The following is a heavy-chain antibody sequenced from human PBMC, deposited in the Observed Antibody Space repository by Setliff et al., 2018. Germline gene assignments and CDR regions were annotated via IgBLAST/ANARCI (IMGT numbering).Heavy chain of an antibody. Sequence: GASVKVSCKASGYTFTSYDINWVRQATGQGLEWMGWMSPNSGNTGYAQKFQGRVTMTRNTSISTAYMELSSLRSEDTAVYYCARGRERDYNFWSGYYTYYYYGMDVWGQGTTVTVSS. J-gene: IGHJ6*02. CDR2: MSPNSGNT. CDR1: GYTFTSYD. V-gene: IGHV1-8*02. CDR3: ARGRERDYNFWSGYYTYYYYGMDV. D-gene: IGHD3-3*01.